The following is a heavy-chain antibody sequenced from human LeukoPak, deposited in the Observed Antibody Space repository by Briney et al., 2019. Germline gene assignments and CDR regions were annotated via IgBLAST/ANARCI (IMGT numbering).Heavy chain of an antibody. Sequence: SETLSLTCAVSGGSISSSNWWSWVRQPPGKGLEWTGESNHSGCTNYTPSLKSRVTISVHTSKNPFYLQLNTLTAADTAVYYCARGRRYELQECWGQRDLGNVSS. CDR1: GGSISSSNW. CDR2: SNHSGCT. V-gene: IGHV4-4*02. J-gene: IGHJ4*02. D-gene: IGHD2-2*01. CDR3: ARGRRYELQEC.